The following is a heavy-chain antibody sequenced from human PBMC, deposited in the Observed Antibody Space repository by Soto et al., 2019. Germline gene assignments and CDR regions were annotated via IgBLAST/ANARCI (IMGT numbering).Heavy chain of an antibody. J-gene: IGHJ4*02. CDR2: MSYDGTNE. Sequence: PGGSLRLSCAASGFSFTHYTINWVRQAPGKGLEWVAFMSYDGTNEYYADSVKGRFTISRDNSKSTVYLQMNSLTPEDTALYYCARKWGTYSSASLEYWGLGTMVTVSS. CDR3: ARKWGTYSSASLEY. D-gene: IGHD6-19*01. CDR1: GFSFTHYT. V-gene: IGHV3-30*04.